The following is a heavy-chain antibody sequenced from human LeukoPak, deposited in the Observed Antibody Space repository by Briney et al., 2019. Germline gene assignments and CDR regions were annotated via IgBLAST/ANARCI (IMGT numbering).Heavy chain of an antibody. D-gene: IGHD5-12*01. CDR3: AKFFRRVATLWEYYDC. Sequence: GGSLRLSCATAGFAFQTYALGWVRQAPGKGLGWVSTISGSGGHTYHADSVKGRFTISRDNSRDTLYLQMNSLRAEDTAVYYCAKFFRRVATLWEYYDCWGQGTLVTVSS. CDR1: GFAFQTYA. J-gene: IGHJ4*02. V-gene: IGHV3-23*01. CDR2: ISGSGGHT.